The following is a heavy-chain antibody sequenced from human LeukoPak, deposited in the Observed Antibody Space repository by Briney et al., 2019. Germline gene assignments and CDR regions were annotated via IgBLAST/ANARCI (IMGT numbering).Heavy chain of an antibody. D-gene: IGHD1-26*01. CDR3: AKVRGSYPKYYFDY. V-gene: IGHV3-23*01. Sequence: GGSLRLSCAASGFTFNKFAMSWVRQAPGKGLEWVSTIRVSGGSTYYADSVKGRFTISRDNSKNTLYLQMNSLRAEDTAVYYCAKVRGSYPKYYFDYWGQGTLVTVSS. CDR2: IRVSGGST. J-gene: IGHJ4*02. CDR1: GFTFNKFA.